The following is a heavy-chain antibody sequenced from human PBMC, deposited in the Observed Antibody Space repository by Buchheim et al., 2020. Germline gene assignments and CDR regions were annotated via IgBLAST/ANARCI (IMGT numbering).Heavy chain of an antibody. CDR1: GGSFSGYY. D-gene: IGHD3-3*01. V-gene: IGHV4-34*01. CDR3: ARAPINVLRFLGWSRGTYGMDV. J-gene: IGHJ6*02. Sequence: QVQLQQWGAGLLKPSETLSLTCAVYGGSFSGYYWSWIRQPPGKGLEWIGEINHSGSTNYNPSLKSRVTISVDTSKNQFSLKLCSVTAADTAVYYCARAPINVLRFLGWSRGTYGMDVWGQGTT. CDR2: INHSGST.